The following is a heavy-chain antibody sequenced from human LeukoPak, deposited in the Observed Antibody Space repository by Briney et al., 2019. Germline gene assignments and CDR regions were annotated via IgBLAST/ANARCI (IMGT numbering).Heavy chain of an antibody. Sequence: PGGSLRLSCAASGFTFSSYEMNWVRQAPGKGLEWVSYISSSGTSIYYADSVKGRFTMSRDTAKNSLYLQMNSLRAEDTAVYYCARDHVVRGVYFDYWGRGTLVTVSS. V-gene: IGHV3-48*03. D-gene: IGHD3-10*01. CDR1: GFTFSSYE. J-gene: IGHJ4*02. CDR2: ISSSGTSI. CDR3: ARDHVVRGVYFDY.